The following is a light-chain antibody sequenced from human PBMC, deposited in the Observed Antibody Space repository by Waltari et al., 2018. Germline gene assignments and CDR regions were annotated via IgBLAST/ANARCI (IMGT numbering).Light chain of an antibody. V-gene: IGLV2-23*02. Sequence: QSALTQPASVSGSPGQSVTISCPGASSDIGTYDIASWYQQPPGNAPKLIICDVSKRPSGVSDRFSGSKSGDTASLTISGLQFEDEADYYCCSYAGNYIWVFGGGTRLTVL. CDR1: SSDIGTYDI. J-gene: IGLJ3*02. CDR2: DVS. CDR3: CSYAGNYIWV.